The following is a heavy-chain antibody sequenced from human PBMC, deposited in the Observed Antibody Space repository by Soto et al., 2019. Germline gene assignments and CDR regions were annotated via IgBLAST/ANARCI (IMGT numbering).Heavy chain of an antibody. J-gene: IGHJ5*02. Sequence: QVQLQESGPGLVKPSQTLSLTCTVSGGSISSGDSYWSWIRQPPGKGLEWIGYIYDSGSTYYNPSLKTRVTISLDTSKNQFSLKLSSVTAADTAVYYCARGWRRVPTAIGWFDPWGQRTLVTVSS. CDR1: GGSISSGDSY. CDR3: ARGWRRVPTAIGWFDP. D-gene: IGHD2-2*01. V-gene: IGHV4-30-4*01. CDR2: IYDSGST.